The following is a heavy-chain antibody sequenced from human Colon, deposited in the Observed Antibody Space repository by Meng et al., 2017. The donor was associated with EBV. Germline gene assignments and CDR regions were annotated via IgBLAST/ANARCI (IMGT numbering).Heavy chain of an antibody. V-gene: IGHV4-30-4*03. CDR1: GGSISSGDYY. D-gene: IGHD4-17*01. J-gene: IGHJ4*02. CDR3: TTLYGDSIS. Sequence: QVQLQESGPGXVKPSXXXSLTCTVSGGSISSGDYYWSWIRQPPGKGLEWIGEIYHSGRTNYNPSVKSRVSMSVDKSQNHFSLRLSSVTAADTAVYYCTTLYGDSISWGQGTLVTVSS. CDR2: IYHSGRT.